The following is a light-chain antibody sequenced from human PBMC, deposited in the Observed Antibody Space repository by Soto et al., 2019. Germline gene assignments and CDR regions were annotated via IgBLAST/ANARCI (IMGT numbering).Light chain of an antibody. CDR3: QQRSDWHT. V-gene: IGKV3-11*01. CDR2: DAS. CDR1: QSVSSY. J-gene: IGKJ4*01. Sequence: EIVLTQSPATLSLSPGERATLSCRASQSVSSYLAWYQQKPGQAPRLLIYDASNRATGIPARFSGSGSGTDFILTISSLEPEDFAVYYCQQRSDWHTSGGGTRVEIK.